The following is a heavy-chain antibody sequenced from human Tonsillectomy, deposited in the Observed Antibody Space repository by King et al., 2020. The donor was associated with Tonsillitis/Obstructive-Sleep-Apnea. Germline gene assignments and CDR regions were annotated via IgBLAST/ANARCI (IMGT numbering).Heavy chain of an antibody. CDR2: IYYSGST. J-gene: IGHJ6*03. CDR1: GGSISSSSYY. D-gene: IGHD2-2*02. V-gene: IGHV4-39*01. CDR3: ARLQYCSSTSCYNPNYYYYYYMDV. Sequence: QLQESGPGLVKPSETLSLTCTVSGGSISSSSYYWGWIRQPPGKGREWIGGIYYSGSTYYNPSLKSRVTISVDTSKNQFSLKLSSVTAADTAVYYCARLQYCSSTSCYNPNYYYYYYMDVWGKGTTVTVSS.